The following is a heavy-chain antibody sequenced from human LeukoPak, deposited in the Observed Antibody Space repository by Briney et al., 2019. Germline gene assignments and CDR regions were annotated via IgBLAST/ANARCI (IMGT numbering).Heavy chain of an antibody. D-gene: IGHD3-22*01. CDR3: AKGRRNYYDSSGPIDY. J-gene: IGHJ4*02. V-gene: IGHV3-23*01. CDR2: TSSSDAGT. CDR1: GFALSSYA. Sequence: GGSLRLSCAASGFALSSYAMSWVRQAPGKGLEWVSATSSSDAGTYHAESVKGRFTISRDNSKNTLYLQMNSLRAEDTAVYYCAKGRRNYYDSSGPIDYWGQGTLVTVSS.